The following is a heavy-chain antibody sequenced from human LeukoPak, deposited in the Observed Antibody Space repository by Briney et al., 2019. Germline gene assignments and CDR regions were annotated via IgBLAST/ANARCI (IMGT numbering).Heavy chain of an antibody. Sequence: GGSLTLSCAASGFTFDDYDMHWVRHAPGKGLGWVSLISGDGGSTYYADSVKGRFTISRDNSKNSLYLQMNSLRTEDTALYYCAKDGYNTLIDYWGQGTLVTVCS. V-gene: IGHV3-43*02. J-gene: IGHJ4*02. D-gene: IGHD5-24*01. CDR3: AKDGYNTLIDY. CDR1: GFTFDDYD. CDR2: ISGDGGST.